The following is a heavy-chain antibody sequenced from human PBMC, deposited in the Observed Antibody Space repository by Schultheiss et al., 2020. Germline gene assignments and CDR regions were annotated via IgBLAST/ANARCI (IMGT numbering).Heavy chain of an antibody. CDR1: GGSFSGYY. V-gene: IGHV4-34*01. CDR3: ARVWYYYDSSGYYSAPYDAFDI. J-gene: IGHJ3*02. Sequence: SETLSLTCAVYGGSFSGYYWSWIRQPPGKGLEWIGEINHSGSTNYNPSLKSRVTISVDTSKNQFSLKLSSVTAADTAVYYCARVWYYYDSSGYYSAPYDAFDIWGQGTMVNVSS. CDR2: INHSGST. D-gene: IGHD3-22*01.